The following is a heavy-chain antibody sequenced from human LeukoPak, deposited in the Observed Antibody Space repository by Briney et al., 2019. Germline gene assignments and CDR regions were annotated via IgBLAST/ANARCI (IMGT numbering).Heavy chain of an antibody. D-gene: IGHD6-13*01. V-gene: IGHV4-39*07. CDR2: IYYSGST. CDR3: ARDSSSSSFNYYYYMDV. Sequence: SYTLPLTCTVSGCSISSSSYHWGWIPQPPGKGLEGIGSIYYSGSTYYNPSLKSRVTISVDTSKNQFSLKLSSVTAADTAVYYCARDSSSSSFNYYYYMDVWGKGTTVTVSS. J-gene: IGHJ6*03. CDR1: GCSISSSSYH.